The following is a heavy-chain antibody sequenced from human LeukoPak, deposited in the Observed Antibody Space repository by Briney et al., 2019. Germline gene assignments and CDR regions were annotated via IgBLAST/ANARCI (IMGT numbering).Heavy chain of an antibody. CDR3: ATGWIQLWLIDY. V-gene: IGHV1-24*01. Sequence: ASVKVSCKVSGYTLTELSMHWVRQAPGKGLEWMGGFDPEDGETIYAQKFQGRVTMTEDTSTDTAYMELSSLRSEDTAVYYCATGWIQLWLIDYWGQGTLVTVSS. CDR2: FDPEDGET. J-gene: IGHJ4*02. D-gene: IGHD5-18*01. CDR1: GYTLTELS.